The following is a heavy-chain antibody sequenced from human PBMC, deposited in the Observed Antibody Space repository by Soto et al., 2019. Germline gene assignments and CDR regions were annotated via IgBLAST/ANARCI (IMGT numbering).Heavy chain of an antibody. CDR3: AIAQHPITIFGVGTSSPLDY. V-gene: IGHV1-46*01. Sequence: GASVKVSCKASGYTFTSYYMHWVRQAPGQELERMGIINPSGGSTSYAQKFQGRVTMTRDTSTSTVYMELSSLRSEDTAVYYCAIAQHPITIFGVGTSSPLDYWGQGTLVTVSS. J-gene: IGHJ4*02. CDR2: INPSGGST. CDR1: GYTFTSYY. D-gene: IGHD3-3*01.